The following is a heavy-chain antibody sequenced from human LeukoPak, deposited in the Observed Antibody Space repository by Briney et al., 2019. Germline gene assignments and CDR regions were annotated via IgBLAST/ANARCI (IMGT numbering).Heavy chain of an antibody. CDR1: GFTFSGSA. V-gene: IGHV3-73*01. CDR2: IRSKANSYAT. Sequence: GESLRLSCAASGFTFSGSAMHWVRQASGKGLEWVGRIRSKANSYATAYAASVKGRFTISRDDSKNTAYLQMNSLKTEDTAVYYCTRTNNWNDGGNPFDYWGQGTLVTVSS. D-gene: IGHD1-1*01. CDR3: TRTNNWNDGGNPFDY. J-gene: IGHJ4*02.